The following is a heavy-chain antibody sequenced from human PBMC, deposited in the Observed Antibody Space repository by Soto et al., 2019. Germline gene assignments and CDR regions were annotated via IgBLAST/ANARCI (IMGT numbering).Heavy chain of an antibody. Sequence: SVKVSCKASGGAFSSYAIRWVRQAPGQGLEWMGGIIPIFGTANYAQKFQGRVTITADESTSTAYMELSSLRSEDTAVYYCARYCSSTSCYNWFDPWGQGTLVTVSS. CDR3: ARYCSSTSCYNWFDP. V-gene: IGHV1-69*13. CDR2: IIPIFGTA. CDR1: GGAFSSYA. J-gene: IGHJ5*02. D-gene: IGHD2-2*01.